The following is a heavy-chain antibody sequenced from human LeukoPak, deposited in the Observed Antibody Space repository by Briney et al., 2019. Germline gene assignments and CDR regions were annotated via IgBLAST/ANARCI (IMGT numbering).Heavy chain of an antibody. J-gene: IGHJ4*02. CDR1: GYSISSGYY. V-gene: IGHV4-38-2*01. D-gene: IGHD1-26*01. CDR2: IYYSGST. Sequence: SETLSLTCVVSGYSISSGYYWGWIRQPPGKGLEWIGNIYYSGSTYYNPSLQSRVTMSVDTSKNQFSLKLSSVTAADTAVYYCARVSGSYEPFDSWGQGTLVIVS. CDR3: ARVSGSYEPFDS.